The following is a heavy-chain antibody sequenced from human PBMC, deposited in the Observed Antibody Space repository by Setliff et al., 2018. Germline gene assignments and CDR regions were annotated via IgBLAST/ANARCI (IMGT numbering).Heavy chain of an antibody. V-gene: IGHV4-59*01. CDR3: ARDRTAYSYGLDV. Sequence: TLSLTCTVSGGSISPYFWSWIRQPPGKGLEWIGYIYHNGNTNFNPSLKTRVTMSVDTSKNQFALNLRSVTAADSAVYYCARDRTAYSYGLDVWGQGTTVTVSS. CDR2: IYHNGNT. D-gene: IGHD5-18*01. J-gene: IGHJ6*02. CDR1: GGSISPYF.